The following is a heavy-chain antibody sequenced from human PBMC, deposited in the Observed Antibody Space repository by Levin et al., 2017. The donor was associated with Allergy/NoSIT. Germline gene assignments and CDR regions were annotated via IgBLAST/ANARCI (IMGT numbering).Heavy chain of an antibody. D-gene: IGHD3-10*01. CDR3: AKLGYGSGSYI. CDR2: ISYDGSNK. J-gene: IGHJ4*02. CDR1: GFTFSSYG. V-gene: IGHV3-30*18. Sequence: GGSLRLSCAASGFTFSSYGMHWVRQAPGKGLEWVAVISYDGSNKYYADSVKGRFTISRDNSKNTLYLQMNSLRAEDTAVYYCAKLGYGSGSYIWGQGTLVTVSS.